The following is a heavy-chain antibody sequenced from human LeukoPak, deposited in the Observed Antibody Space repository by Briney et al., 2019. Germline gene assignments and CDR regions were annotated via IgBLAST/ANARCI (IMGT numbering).Heavy chain of an antibody. D-gene: IGHD3-3*01. V-gene: IGHV5-51*01. CDR1: GYSFTHYW. J-gene: IGHJ5*01. CDR3: ARRITIFGDGNWFDF. CDR2: IYPGDSDT. Sequence: RGASLQISCQASGYSFTHYWIGWARQLPGKGLEWMGIIYPGDSDTKYSPSFQGQVTISADKSISTAYLQWSSLKASDTAMYYCARRITIFGDGNWFDFWGQGTLVTVSS.